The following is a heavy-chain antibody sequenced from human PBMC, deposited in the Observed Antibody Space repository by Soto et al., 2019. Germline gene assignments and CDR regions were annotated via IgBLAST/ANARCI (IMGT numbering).Heavy chain of an antibody. CDR1: GFTFSSYA. J-gene: IGHJ4*02. D-gene: IGHD3-10*01. V-gene: IGHV3-23*01. CDR2: ISGSGGST. CDR3: ALVQPQEWFGESHHNYYFDY. Sequence: PGGSLRLSCAASGFTFSSYAMSWVRQAPGKGLEWVSAISGSGGSTYYADSVKGRFTISRDNSKNTLYLQMNSLRAEDTAVYYCALVQPQEWFGESHHNYYFDYWGQGTLVTVSS.